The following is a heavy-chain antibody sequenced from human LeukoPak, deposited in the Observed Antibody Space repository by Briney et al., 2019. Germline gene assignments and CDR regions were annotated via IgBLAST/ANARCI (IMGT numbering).Heavy chain of an antibody. CDR3: ARAYDILTGYVTDY. V-gene: IGHV1-8*01. CDR2: MNPNSGNT. Sequence: ASVKVSCKASGYTFTSYDINWVRQATGQGLEWMGWMNPNSGNTGYAQKFQGRVTMTRNTSIRTAYMELSSLRFEDTAVYYCARAYDILTGYVTDYWGQGTLVTVSS. CDR1: GYTFTSYD. D-gene: IGHD3-9*01. J-gene: IGHJ4*02.